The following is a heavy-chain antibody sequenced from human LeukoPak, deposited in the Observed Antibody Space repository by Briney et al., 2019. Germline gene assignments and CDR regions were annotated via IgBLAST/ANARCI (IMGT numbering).Heavy chain of an antibody. V-gene: IGHV4-4*07. D-gene: IGHD6-6*01. CDR1: GGSISSYY. Sequence: SETLSLTCTVSGGSISSYYWSWIRQPAGKGLEWIGRIYTSGSTNYNPPLKSRVTMSVDTSKNQFSLKLSSVTAADTAVYYCARDRGQSSRNWSDPWGQGTLVTVSS. CDR3: ARDRGQSSRNWSDP. J-gene: IGHJ5*02. CDR2: IYTSGST.